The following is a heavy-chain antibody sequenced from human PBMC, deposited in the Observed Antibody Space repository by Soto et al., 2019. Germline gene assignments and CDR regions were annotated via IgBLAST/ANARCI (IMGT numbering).Heavy chain of an antibody. CDR3: ARVEGYGFWGGSDY. CDR2: LNPISGNT. Sequence: QVQLVQSGAEVKKPGASVKVSCKTSGYTFTSYDINWVRQAPGQGLEWMGWLNPISGNTGYAQRFQGRVTMAMDTSISTVYMELSSLRSEDTAVYYCARVEGYGFWGGSDYWGQGTLVTVSS. V-gene: IGHV1-8*01. CDR1: GYTFTSYD. J-gene: IGHJ4*02. D-gene: IGHD3-16*01.